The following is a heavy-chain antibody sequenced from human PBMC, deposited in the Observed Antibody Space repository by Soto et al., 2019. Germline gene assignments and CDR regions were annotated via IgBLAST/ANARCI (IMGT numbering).Heavy chain of an antibody. D-gene: IGHD4-17*01. V-gene: IGHV3-64*07. CDR2: ISSDGGTT. Sequence: EVQLVESGGALVQPGGSLRLSCAASGFTFSNYAMHWVRQAPGKGLEYVSAISSDGGTTYYRDSVRGRFTISRDNSRNTLFLQMGSLSAEDMGVYFRARAEAVTTIFPLHYFSDHWGQGTRLNVSS. CDR3: ARAEAVTTIFPLHYFSDH. J-gene: IGHJ4*02. CDR1: GFTFSNYA.